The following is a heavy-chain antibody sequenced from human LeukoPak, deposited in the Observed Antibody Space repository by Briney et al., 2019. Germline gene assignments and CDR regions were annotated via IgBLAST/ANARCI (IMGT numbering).Heavy chain of an antibody. CDR3: AKESRGCSGGSCFYYYYYYMDV. CDR2: ISGSGGST. Sequence: GGSLRLSCAASGFTFSSYAMSRVRQAPGKGLEWVSAISGSGGSTYYADSVKGRFTISRDNSKNTLYLQMNSLRAEDTAVYYCAKESRGCSGGSCFYYYYYYMDVWGKGTTVTVSS. V-gene: IGHV3-23*01. J-gene: IGHJ6*03. CDR1: GFTFSSYA. D-gene: IGHD2-15*01.